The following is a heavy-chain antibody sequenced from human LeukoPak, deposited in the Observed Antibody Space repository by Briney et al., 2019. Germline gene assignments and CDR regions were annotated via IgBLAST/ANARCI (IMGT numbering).Heavy chain of an antibody. CDR2: ISGSGDGT. Sequence: GGSLRLSCAASGFTFSSYAMSWVRQAPGKGLEWVSAISGSGDGTYYADSVRGRFTISRDNSRNTLYLQMNRLRAEDTAVYYCAKDLIPRYCNGGTCYTGIFDYWGQGTLVTVSS. CDR3: AKDLIPRYCNGGTCYTGIFDY. J-gene: IGHJ4*02. V-gene: IGHV3-23*01. CDR1: GFTFSSYA. D-gene: IGHD2-15*01.